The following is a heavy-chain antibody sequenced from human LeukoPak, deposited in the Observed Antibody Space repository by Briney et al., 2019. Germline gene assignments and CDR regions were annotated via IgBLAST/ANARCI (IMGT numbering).Heavy chain of an antibody. V-gene: IGHV4-34*01. CDR2: INHSGST. CDR1: GGSFSGYY. Sequence: PSETLSLTCAVYGGSFSGYYWSWIRQPPGKGLEWIGEINHSGSTNYNPSLKSRVTISVDTSKNQFSLKLSSVPAADTAVYYCARGRLTMVRGVIIDSRRFDPWGQGTLVTVSS. D-gene: IGHD3-10*01. J-gene: IGHJ5*02. CDR3: ARGRLTMVRGVIIDSRRFDP.